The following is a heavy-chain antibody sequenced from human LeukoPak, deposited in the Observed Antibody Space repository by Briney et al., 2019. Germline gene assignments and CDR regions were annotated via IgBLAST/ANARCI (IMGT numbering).Heavy chain of an antibody. CDR2: ISYDGSNK. V-gene: IGHV3-30-3*01. CDR3: AIADYDLLTPGEDY. J-gene: IGHJ4*02. Sequence: PGGSLRLSCAASGFTFRSFAMSWVRQPPGKGLEWVAVISYDGSNKDYADSVKGRFTVSRDNSKSTLYLQMNSLRVDDTALYFCAIADYDLLTPGEDYWGQGTLVTVSS. CDR1: GFTFRSFA. D-gene: IGHD3-9*01.